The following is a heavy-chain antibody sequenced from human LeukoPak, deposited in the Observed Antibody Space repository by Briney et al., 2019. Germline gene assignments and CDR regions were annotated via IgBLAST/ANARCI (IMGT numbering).Heavy chain of an antibody. V-gene: IGHV1-46*01. J-gene: IGHJ6*02. CDR2: INPSGGST. D-gene: IGHD2-8*01. CDR1: GYNFISYY. CDR3: AREDVVLVDAVRYYYGMDV. Sequence: GASVKVSCKASGYNFISYYMHWVRQAPGQGLEWMGIINPSGGSTSYAQKFQDRVTMTRDTSTSTVYMELSSLKSEDTAVYYCAREDVVLVDAVRYYYGMDVWGPGTTVTVSS.